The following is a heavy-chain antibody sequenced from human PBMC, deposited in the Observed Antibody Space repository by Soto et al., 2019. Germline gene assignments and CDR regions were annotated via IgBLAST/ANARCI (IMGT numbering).Heavy chain of an antibody. Sequence: LSLTCTVSGGSVSSGNYFWSWIRQPPGQGLEWIGYIYSSGSTNYNPSLKSRVTISADTSRNQFSLKLTSVTAADTAVYYCAILTKPTAVFTAFGGAYGLDVSRQGTTVTV. CDR3: AILTKPTAVFTAFGGAYGLDV. CDR1: GGSVSSGNYF. D-gene: IGHD3-10*01. V-gene: IGHV4-61*01. CDR2: IYSSGST. J-gene: IGHJ6*02.